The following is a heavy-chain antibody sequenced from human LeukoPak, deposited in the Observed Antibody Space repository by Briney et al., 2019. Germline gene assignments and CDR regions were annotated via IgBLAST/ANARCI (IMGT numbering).Heavy chain of an antibody. CDR3: ARHVGYCSSTSCYGRGYNWFDP. CDR2: IYYSGST. Sequence: SETLSLTCAVSGGSISSYYWSWIRQPPGKGLEWIGYIYYSGSTYYNPSLKSRVTISVDTSKNQFSLKLSSVTAADTAVYYCARHVGYCSSTSCYGRGYNWFDPWGQGTLVTVSS. J-gene: IGHJ5*02. D-gene: IGHD2-2*01. CDR1: GGSISSYY. V-gene: IGHV4-59*04.